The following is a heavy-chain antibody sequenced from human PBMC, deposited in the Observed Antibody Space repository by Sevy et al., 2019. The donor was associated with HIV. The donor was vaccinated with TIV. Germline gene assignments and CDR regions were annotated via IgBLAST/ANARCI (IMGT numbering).Heavy chain of an antibody. D-gene: IGHD3-22*01. J-gene: IGHJ4*02. V-gene: IGHV3-30*04. CDR1: GFTFSSYA. Sequence: GGSLRLSCAASGFTFSSYAMHWVRQAPGKGLEWEAVISYDGSNKYYADSVKGRFTISRDNSKNTLYLQMNSLRAEDTAVYYCARENAYYYDSSGYSDYWGQGTLVTVSS. CDR3: ARENAYYYDSSGYSDY. CDR2: ISYDGSNK.